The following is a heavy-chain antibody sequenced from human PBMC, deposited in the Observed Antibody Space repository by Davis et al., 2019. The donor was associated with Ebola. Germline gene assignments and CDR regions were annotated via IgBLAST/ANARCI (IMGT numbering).Heavy chain of an antibody. Sequence: AASVKVSCKASGYTFTGYYMHWVRQAPGQGLEWMGWINPNSGGTNYAQKFQGWVTLTRDTSITTAYMELNSLKNDDTAVYYCARNLMGSMGKYFDCWGQGTLVTVSS. J-gene: IGHJ4*02. V-gene: IGHV1-2*04. D-gene: IGHD2-8*01. CDR1: GYTFTGYY. CDR2: INPNSGGT. CDR3: ARNLMGSMGKYFDC.